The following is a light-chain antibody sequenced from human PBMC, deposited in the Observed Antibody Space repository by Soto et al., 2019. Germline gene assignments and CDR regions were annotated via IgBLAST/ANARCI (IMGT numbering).Light chain of an antibody. CDR2: GAS. CDR1: QSVSNNY. Sequence: EIVLTQSPGTLSLSPGERATLSCRASQSVSNNYLAWYQQKPGQAPRLLIYGASTRATGIPDRFSGSGSGTDFTLTISRLEPEDFAVYYCQLYDNSLYTFGQGTNLDIK. V-gene: IGKV3-20*01. CDR3: QLYDNSLYT. J-gene: IGKJ2*01.